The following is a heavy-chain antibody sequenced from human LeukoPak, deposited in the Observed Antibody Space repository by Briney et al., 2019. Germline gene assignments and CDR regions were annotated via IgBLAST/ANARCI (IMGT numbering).Heavy chain of an antibody. V-gene: IGHV4-39*07. D-gene: IGHD3-3*01. CDR3: ARDLYSYYDFWSGYYPGSYFDY. J-gene: IGHJ4*02. CDR1: GGSISSSSYY. CDR2: IYYSGST. Sequence: PSETLSLTCTVSGGSISSSSYYWGWIRQPPGKGLEWIGSIYYSGSTYYNPSLKSRVTISVDTSKNQFSLKLSSVTAADTAVYYCARDLYSYYDFWSGYYPGSYFDYWGQGTLVTVSS.